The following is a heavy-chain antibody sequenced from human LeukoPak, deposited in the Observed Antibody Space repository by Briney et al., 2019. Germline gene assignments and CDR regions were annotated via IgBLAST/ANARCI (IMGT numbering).Heavy chain of an antibody. D-gene: IGHD5-12*01. CDR2: ISNTGGST. J-gene: IGHJ4*02. V-gene: IGHV3-23*01. CDR3: ATLVATTQFDY. CDR1: GFSFNTYA. Sequence: PGGSLRLSCAASGFSFNTYAMSWVRQASGKGLEWVSAISNTGGSTYYADSVKGQFTISRDKSKNTLSLQMNSLRAEDTAVYYCATLVATTQFDYWGQGTLVTVSS.